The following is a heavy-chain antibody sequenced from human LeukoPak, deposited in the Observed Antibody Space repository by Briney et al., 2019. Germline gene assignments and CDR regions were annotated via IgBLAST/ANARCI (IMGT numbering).Heavy chain of an antibody. J-gene: IGHJ6*02. CDR2: ISYDGSNK. Sequence: GGSLRLSCVASGFTFSSYTMNWVRQAPGKGLEWVAVISYDGSNKYYADSVKGRFTISRDNSKNTLYLQMNSLRAEDTAVYYCAKAIYCSGGSCYEGNYYYGMDVWGQGTTVTVSS. V-gene: IGHV3-30*18. CDR1: GFTFSSYT. CDR3: AKAIYCSGGSCYEGNYYYGMDV. D-gene: IGHD2-15*01.